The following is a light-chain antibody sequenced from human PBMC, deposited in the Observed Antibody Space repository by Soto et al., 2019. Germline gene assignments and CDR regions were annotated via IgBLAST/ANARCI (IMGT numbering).Light chain of an antibody. CDR3: GTWDSSLSAVV. CDR2: DNN. Sequence: QSVLTQPPSVSAAPGQKVTISCSGSSSNLGNNYVSWYQHLPGTAPKLLIYDNNKRPSGIPDRLSGSKSGTSATLGITGLQTGDEADYYCGTWDSSLSAVVFGGGTKLTVL. CDR1: SSNLGNNY. V-gene: IGLV1-51*01. J-gene: IGLJ2*01.